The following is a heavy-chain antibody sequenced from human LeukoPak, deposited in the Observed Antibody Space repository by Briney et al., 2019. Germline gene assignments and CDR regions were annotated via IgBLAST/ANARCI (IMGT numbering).Heavy chain of an antibody. CDR2: IYYSGST. J-gene: IGHJ3*02. D-gene: IGHD2-21*02. CDR3: ASGRGGGDSPGAFDI. Sequence: KPSETLSLTCTVSGGSISSYYWSWIRQPPGKGLEWIGYIYYSGSTNYNPSLKSRVTISVDTSENQFSLKLSSVTAADTAVYYCASGRGGGDSPGAFDIWGQGTMVTVSS. CDR1: GGSISSYY. V-gene: IGHV4-59*01.